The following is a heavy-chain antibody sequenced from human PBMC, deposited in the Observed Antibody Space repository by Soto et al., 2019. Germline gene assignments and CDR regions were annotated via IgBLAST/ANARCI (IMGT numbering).Heavy chain of an antibody. D-gene: IGHD1-1*01. CDR1: GGSVNSRNYF. V-gene: IGHV4-61*01. CDR3: AAVAYWNQYFFGLGI. Sequence: QVRLEESGPGLVKPSETLSLTCTVSGGSVNSRNYFWNWIRQPPGKGLEWIGDVYYTGDTNYNPSLQSRVTISEDTSKNQISLTLTSVTAADTAVYYCAAVAYWNQYFFGLGIWGRGTTVAVSS. J-gene: IGHJ6*02. CDR2: VYYTGDT.